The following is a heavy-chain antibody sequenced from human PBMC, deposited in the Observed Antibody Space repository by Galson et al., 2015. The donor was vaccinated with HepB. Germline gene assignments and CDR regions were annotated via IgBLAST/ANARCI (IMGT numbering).Heavy chain of an antibody. CDR2: IDSGGST. D-gene: IGHD3-22*01. CDR1: GFTVSTNY. J-gene: IGHJ4*02. CDR3: ARDYDTRYIFDS. V-gene: IGHV3-66*01. Sequence: SLRLSCAASGFTVSTNYIRWVRQAPGKGLEWVSVIDSGGSTYYADAVKGRFTISRDNAKNTVYLQMNSRRAEDTAVYYCARDYDTRYIFDSWGQGITVTVSS.